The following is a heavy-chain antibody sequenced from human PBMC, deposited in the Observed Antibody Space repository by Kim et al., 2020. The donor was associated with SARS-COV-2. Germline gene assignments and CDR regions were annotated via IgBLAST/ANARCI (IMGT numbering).Heavy chain of an antibody. J-gene: IGHJ4*02. Sequence: GGSLRLSCAASGFTFSHLWMHWVRQAPGKGLVWVSCIDTDGSGTIYADSVKGRFTISRDNAKNTVYLQMNSLRAEDTAVYYCVRDIKSGYFDYWGQGTLVTVSS. V-gene: IGHV3-74*01. CDR1: GFTFSHLW. CDR2: IDTDGSGT. CDR3: VRDIKSGYFDY.